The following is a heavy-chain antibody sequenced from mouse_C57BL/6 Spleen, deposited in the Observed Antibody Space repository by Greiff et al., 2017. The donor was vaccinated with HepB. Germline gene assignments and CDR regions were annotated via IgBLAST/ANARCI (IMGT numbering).Heavy chain of an antibody. CDR3: ARSNYYGSSPYYFDY. Sequence: QVQLQQPGAELVKPGASVKLSCKASGYTFTSYWMHWVKQRPGRGLEWIGRIDPKSGGTKYNEKFKSKATLTVDKPSSTAYMQLSSLTSEDSAVYYCARSNYYGSSPYYFDYWGQGTTLTVSS. CDR2: IDPKSGGT. D-gene: IGHD1-1*01. CDR1: GYTFTSYW. J-gene: IGHJ2*01. V-gene: IGHV1-72*01.